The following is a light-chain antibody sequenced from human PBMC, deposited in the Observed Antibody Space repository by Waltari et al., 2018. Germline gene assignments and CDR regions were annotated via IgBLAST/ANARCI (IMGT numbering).Light chain of an antibody. J-gene: IGLJ1*01. CDR3: CAYVGTSALYV. V-gene: IGLV2-11*01. CDR1: SSDIGAYNS. CDR2: DVN. Sequence: QSALPQPRSVSGPPGQSVTIPCTGTSSDIGAYNSVSWYQHHPGKAPKLIIYDVNKRPSGVPDRFSGSRSGYTASLTISGLQTADEADFYCCAYVGTSALYVFGTGTKVTVL.